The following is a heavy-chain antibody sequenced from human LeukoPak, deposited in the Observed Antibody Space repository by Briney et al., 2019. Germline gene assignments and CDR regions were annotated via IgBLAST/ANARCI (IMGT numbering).Heavy chain of an antibody. J-gene: IGHJ4*02. CDR3: ARADADY. CDR2: ISSSSSYI. Sequence: PGGSLRLSCAASGFTFSSYSMNWVRQAPGKGLEWVSSISSSSSYICYADSVKGRFTISRDNAKNSLYLQMNSLRAEDTAVYYCARADADYWGQGTLVTVSS. V-gene: IGHV3-21*01. CDR1: GFTFSSYS.